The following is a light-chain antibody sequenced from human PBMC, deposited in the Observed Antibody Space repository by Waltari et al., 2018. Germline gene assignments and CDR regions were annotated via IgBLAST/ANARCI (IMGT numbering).Light chain of an antibody. CDR1: HTVSTY. Sequence: EIVLTQSPATLSLTPGERATLPSTARHTVSTYLTWYQHKPGQAPRLLIYDASNRATGIPARFSGSGSGTDFTLTISSLEPDDFAVYYCQQRTNGPPVTFGQGTRLDLK. CDR2: DAS. CDR3: QQRTNGPPVT. J-gene: IGKJ5*01. V-gene: IGKV3-11*01.